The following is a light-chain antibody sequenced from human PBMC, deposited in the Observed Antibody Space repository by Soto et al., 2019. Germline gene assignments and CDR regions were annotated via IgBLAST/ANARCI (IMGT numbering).Light chain of an antibody. CDR1: QSISSW. J-gene: IGKJ4*01. Sequence: DIQMTQSPSTLSASVGDRVTITCRASQSISSWLAWYQQKPRKAPKLLIYKASSLESGVPSRFSGSGSGTEFTLTISSLHPDDFATYYCQQYNSYLLTFGGGTKVEIK. CDR2: KAS. V-gene: IGKV1-5*03. CDR3: QQYNSYLLT.